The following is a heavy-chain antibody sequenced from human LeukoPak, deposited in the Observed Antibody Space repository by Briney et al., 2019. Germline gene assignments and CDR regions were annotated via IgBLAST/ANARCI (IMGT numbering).Heavy chain of an antibody. CDR3: ARDYD. Sequence: GGSLRLSCAASGFPFSTYWMTWVRQAPGKGLEWVANIKQDGSEKYYVDSVKGRFTNSRENAKNSLDLQMNSLRAEDTAVYYCARDYDWGQGTLVTVSS. V-gene: IGHV3-7*04. CDR2: IKQDGSEK. CDR1: GFPFSTYW. D-gene: IGHD3-16*01. J-gene: IGHJ4*02.